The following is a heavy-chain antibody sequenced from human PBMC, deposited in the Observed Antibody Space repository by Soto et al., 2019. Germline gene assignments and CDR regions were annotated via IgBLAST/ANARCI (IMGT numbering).Heavy chain of an antibody. CDR1: GYTFTRYG. V-gene: IGHV1-18*01. Sequence: ASVKVSCKASGYTFTRYGIGWARQAPGQGLEWMGWINTYNGNTNYAQNVQGRVTLTTDTSTSTAYMELRSLRSNDTAIYYCAMVDIYVTPSPQDVWGQGTTVTVSS. CDR3: AMVDIYVTPSPQDV. CDR2: INTYNGNT. J-gene: IGHJ6*02. D-gene: IGHD2-2*03.